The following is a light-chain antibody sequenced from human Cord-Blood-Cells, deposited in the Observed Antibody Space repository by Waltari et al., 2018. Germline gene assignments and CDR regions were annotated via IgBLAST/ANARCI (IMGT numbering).Light chain of an antibody. CDR1: QSVSSN. V-gene: IGKV3-15*01. CDR3: QQYNNWPFT. J-gene: IGKJ3*01. CDR2: GAS. Sequence: EIVMTQSPATLSVSPVERVTLSCRASQSVSSNLAWYQQKPGQAPRLLTYGASTRATGIPARFSGSGSGTEFTLTISSLQSEDFAVYYCQQYNNWPFTFGPGTKVDIK.